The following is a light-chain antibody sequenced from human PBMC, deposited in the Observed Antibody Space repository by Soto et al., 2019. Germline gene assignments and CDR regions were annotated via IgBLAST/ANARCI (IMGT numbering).Light chain of an antibody. V-gene: IGKV3-15*01. CDR1: QSVSSN. J-gene: IGKJ2*01. CDR2: GAS. CDR3: QHYNNWPFT. Sequence: EIVMTQSPATLSVSPGERATLSCRASQSVSSNLAWYQQKPGQAPTLLIYGASARATGIPARFSGSGSGTEFTLTNSSLQSEDFAVYYCQHYNNWPFTFGQGTKLEIK.